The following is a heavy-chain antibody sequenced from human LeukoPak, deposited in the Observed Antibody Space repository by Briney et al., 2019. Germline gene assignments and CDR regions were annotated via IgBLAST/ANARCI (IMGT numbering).Heavy chain of an antibody. V-gene: IGHV1-2*04. J-gene: IGHJ6*02. CDR2: INPNSGGT. CDR3: ARGACSGGSCYSYYYGMDV. Sequence: ASVKVSCKASGYTFTGYYMHWVRQAPGQGLEWMGWINPNSGGTNYAQKFQGWVTMTRDTSTSTAYMELSRLRSDDTAVYYCARGACSGGSCYSYYYGMDVWGQGTTVTVSS. D-gene: IGHD2-15*01. CDR1: GYTFTGYY.